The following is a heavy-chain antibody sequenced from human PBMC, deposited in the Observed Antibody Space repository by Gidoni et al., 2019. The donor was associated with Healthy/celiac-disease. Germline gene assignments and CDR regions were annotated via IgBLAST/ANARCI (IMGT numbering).Heavy chain of an antibody. V-gene: IGHV1-69*01. D-gene: IGHD2-15*01. CDR3: ARVAPEIGYCSGGSCYRRVFWFDP. CDR2: IIPIFGTA. Sequence: QVQLVQSGAEVKKPGSSVKVSCKASGGTFSSYAIGWVRQAPGQGLEWMGGIIPIFGTATYAQKFQGRVTITADESTSTAYMELSSLRSEDTAVYYCARVAPEIGYCSGGSCYRRVFWFDPWGQGTLVTVSS. J-gene: IGHJ5*02. CDR1: GGTFSSYA.